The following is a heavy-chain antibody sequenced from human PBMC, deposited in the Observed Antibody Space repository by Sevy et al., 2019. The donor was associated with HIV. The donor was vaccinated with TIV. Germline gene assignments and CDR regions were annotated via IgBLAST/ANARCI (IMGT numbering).Heavy chain of an antibody. J-gene: IGHJ4*02. CDR3: AKEDHDFWSGYYRRGPRGNFDY. D-gene: IGHD3-3*01. Sequence: GGSLRLSCAASGFTFSTYSMNWVRQAPGKGLEWVSYITGRSSSIYYAPSVRGRFTISRDNGKNLLFLQMKSLRAEDTAVYYCAKEDHDFWSGYYRRGPRGNFDYWGQGTLVTVSS. CDR2: ITGRSSSI. V-gene: IGHV3-48*01. CDR1: GFTFSTYS.